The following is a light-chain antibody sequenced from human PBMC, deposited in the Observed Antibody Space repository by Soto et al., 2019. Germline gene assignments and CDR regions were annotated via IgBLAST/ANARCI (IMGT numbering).Light chain of an antibody. CDR3: QSYDSRLSGHVV. CDR1: SSNIGAGYD. Sequence: QSVLTQPPSVSGAPGQRVTISGTGSSSNIGAGYDVHWYQQLPGTAPKLLIYGNSNRPSGVPDRFSGSKSGTSASLAITGLQAEDEADYYCQSYDSRLSGHVVFGGGTQLTVL. J-gene: IGLJ2*01. V-gene: IGLV1-40*01. CDR2: GNS.